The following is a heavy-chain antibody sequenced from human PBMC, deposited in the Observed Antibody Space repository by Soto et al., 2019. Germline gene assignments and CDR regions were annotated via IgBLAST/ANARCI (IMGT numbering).Heavy chain of an antibody. D-gene: IGHD3-22*01. CDR2: IYYSGST. V-gene: IGHV4-59*01. J-gene: IGHJ3*02. CDR1: GASISSYY. Sequence: SETLSLTCSVSGASISSYYWSWIRQPPGKGLEWIGYIYYSGSTNYNPSLKSRVTISVDTSKNQFSLKLSSVTAADTAVYYCAGWRTYYYDSSRLDAFDIWGQGTMVTVSS. CDR3: AGWRTYYYDSSRLDAFDI.